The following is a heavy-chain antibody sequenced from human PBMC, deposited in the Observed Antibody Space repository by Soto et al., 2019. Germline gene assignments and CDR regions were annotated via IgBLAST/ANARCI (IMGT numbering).Heavy chain of an antibody. Sequence: QVQLVQSGAEVKKPGSSVKVSCKASGGTFSSYAISWVRQAPGQGLECMGGIIPIFGTANYAQKFQGRVTITADESTSTAYMELSSLRSEDTDVYYCARGGWQLVRFHYYYGMDVWGLGTTVTVSS. CDR2: IIPIFGTA. CDR3: ARGGWQLVRFHYYYGMDV. D-gene: IGHD6-6*01. V-gene: IGHV1-69*01. CDR1: GGTFSSYA. J-gene: IGHJ6*02.